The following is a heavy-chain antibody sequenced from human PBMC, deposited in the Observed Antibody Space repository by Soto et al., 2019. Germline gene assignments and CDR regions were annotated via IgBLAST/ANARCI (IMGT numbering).Heavy chain of an antibody. CDR1: GFNFSDYA. D-gene: IGHD6-19*01. CDR3: AKGGRQWLVTSDFNY. J-gene: IGHJ4*02. Sequence: VQLVESGGGVVQPGRSLRLSCAASGFNFSDYAMHWVRQAPGKGLEWVAVVSHDGRNTHYADSVKGRFTISRDSSKNTVSLEMTSLGAEDTAVYYCAKGGRQWLVTSDFNYWGQGALVTVSS. CDR2: VSHDGRNT. V-gene: IGHV3-30*18.